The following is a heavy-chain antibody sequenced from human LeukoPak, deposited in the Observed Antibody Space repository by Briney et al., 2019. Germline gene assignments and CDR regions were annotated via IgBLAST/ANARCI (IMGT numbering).Heavy chain of an antibody. CDR1: GYTLTSYG. D-gene: IGHD3-22*01. V-gene: IGHV1-18*01. CDR2: ISAYNGNT. J-gene: IGHJ4*02. Sequence: ASMKVSCKASGYTLTSYGISWVRQAPGQGLEWMGWISAYNGNTNYAQKLQGRVTMTTDTSTSTAYMELRSLRSDDTAVYYCARRGYYYDSSGYYEFDYWGQGTLVTVSS. CDR3: ARRGYYYDSSGYYEFDY.